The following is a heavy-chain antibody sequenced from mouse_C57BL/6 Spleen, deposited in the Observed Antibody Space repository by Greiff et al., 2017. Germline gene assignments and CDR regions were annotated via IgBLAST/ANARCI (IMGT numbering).Heavy chain of an antibody. CDR2: IWGGGST. J-gene: IGHJ2*01. CDR1: GFSLTSYG. D-gene: IGHD2-3*01. V-gene: IGHV2-2*01. Sequence: QVQLKESGPGLVQPSQSLSITCTVSGFSLTSYGVHWVRQSPGKGLEWLGVIWGGGSTDYNAAFISRLSISKDNSKGQVFFKMSSLQADDTAIYYCAGDDGYYGYFDYWGQGTTLTVSS. CDR3: AGDDGYYGYFDY.